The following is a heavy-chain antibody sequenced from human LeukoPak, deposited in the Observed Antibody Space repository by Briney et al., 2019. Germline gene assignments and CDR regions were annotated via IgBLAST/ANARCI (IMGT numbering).Heavy chain of an antibody. CDR2: IYPDDSAT. D-gene: IGHD5-18*01. V-gene: IGHV5-51*01. CDR3: ARGDTVEDTTIITNHFDY. CDR1: GYSFTTYL. Sequence: GESLQISCKGSGYSFTTYLIAGVRQVPGKGLGWMRIIYPDDSATRYSPYFQGHVTTSADKSISTASLRWGSLKASNTAMYNCARGDTVEDTTIITNHFDYWGQGTLVTVSS. J-gene: IGHJ4*02.